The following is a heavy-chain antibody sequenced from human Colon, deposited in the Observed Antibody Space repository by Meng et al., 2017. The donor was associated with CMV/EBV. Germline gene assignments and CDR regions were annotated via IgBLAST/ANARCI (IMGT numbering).Heavy chain of an antibody. Sequence: GGSLRLSCAASGFTFSSHWMNWVRQAPGKGLEWVANIKEDGSRECYVDSVKGRFTISRDNSKNTLYLQMNSLRAEDTAVYYCVRDMDSWGQGTLVTVSS. CDR3: VRDMDS. V-gene: IGHV3-7*01. CDR1: GFTFSSHW. J-gene: IGHJ4*02. CDR2: IKEDGSRE.